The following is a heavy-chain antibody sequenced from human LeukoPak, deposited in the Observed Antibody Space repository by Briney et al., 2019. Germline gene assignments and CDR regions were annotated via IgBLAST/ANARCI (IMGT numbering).Heavy chain of an antibody. V-gene: IGHV3-23*01. J-gene: IGHJ4*02. CDR1: GFTFSSYA. CDR3: AKLIAVAGTDDY. CDR2: ISGSGGST. Sequence: AGGSLRLSCAASGFTFSSYAMSWVRQAPGKGLEWVSAISGSGGSTYYADSVKGRFTISRDNSKNTLCLQMNSLRAEDTAVYYCAKLIAVAGTDDYWGQGTLVTVSS. D-gene: IGHD6-19*01.